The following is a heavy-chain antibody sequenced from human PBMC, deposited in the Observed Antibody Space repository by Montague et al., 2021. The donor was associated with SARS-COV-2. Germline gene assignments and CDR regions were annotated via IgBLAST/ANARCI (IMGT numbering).Heavy chain of an antibody. Sequence: SLSLSFSASGFTVSSNYMSWVRQAPGKGLEWVSVIYSGGSTYYADSVKGRFTISRDNSKNTLYLQMNSLRAEDTAVYYCARCGSVRGEDWFDPWGQGTLVTVSS. J-gene: IGHJ5*02. CDR2: IYSGGST. CDR1: GFTVSSNY. CDR3: ARCGSVRGEDWFDP. D-gene: IGHD3-10*01. V-gene: IGHV3-66*01.